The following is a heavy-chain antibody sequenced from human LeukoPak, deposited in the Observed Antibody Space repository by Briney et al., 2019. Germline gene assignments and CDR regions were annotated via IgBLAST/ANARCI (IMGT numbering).Heavy chain of an antibody. J-gene: IGHJ4*02. CDR2: IYYSGRT. Sequence: ASETLSLTCTVSGGSISSYYWSWIRQPPGKGLEWIGYIYYSGRTNHNPSLKSRVTISVDTSKNQFSLKLSSVTATDTAVYYCARDTAMVGFDYWGQGTLVTVSS. D-gene: IGHD5-18*01. V-gene: IGHV4-59*12. CDR3: ARDTAMVGFDY. CDR1: GGSISSYY.